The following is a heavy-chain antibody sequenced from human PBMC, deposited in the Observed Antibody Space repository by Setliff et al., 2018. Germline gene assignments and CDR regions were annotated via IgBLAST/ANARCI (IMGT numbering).Heavy chain of an antibody. J-gene: IGHJ5*02. CDR2: IKQDGSEK. CDR3: ARERFVAVGNWFDP. V-gene: IGHV3-7*01. D-gene: IGHD6-19*01. CDR1: GFTFSSYS. Sequence: GGSLRLSCAASGFTFSSYSMNWVRQAPGKGLEWVANIKQDGSEKYYVDSVKGRFTISRDNAKNSLYLQMNSLRAEDTAVYYCARERFVAVGNWFDPWGQGTLVTVSS.